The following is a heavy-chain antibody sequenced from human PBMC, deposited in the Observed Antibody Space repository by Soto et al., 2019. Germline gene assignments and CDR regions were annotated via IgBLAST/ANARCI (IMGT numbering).Heavy chain of an antibody. J-gene: IGHJ6*02. V-gene: IGHV1-3*01. CDR2: INAGNGNT. CDR3: ARGAAMSKWYYYYGMDV. D-gene: IGHD5-18*01. CDR1: GYTFTSYA. Sequence: QVQLVQSGAEVKKPGASVKVSCKASGYTFTSYAMHWVRQAPGQRLEWMGWINAGNGNTKYSQKFQGRVTITRDTSASTAYTELSSLRSEDTAVYYCARGAAMSKWYYYYGMDVWGQGTTVTVSS.